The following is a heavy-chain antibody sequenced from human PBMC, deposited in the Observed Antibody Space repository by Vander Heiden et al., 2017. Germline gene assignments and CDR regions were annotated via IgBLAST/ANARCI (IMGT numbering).Heavy chain of an antibody. V-gene: IGHV3-9*01. CDR3: TKAYDSYSSSPPDY. J-gene: IGHJ4*02. Sequence: EVPLVESGGGLVQHGRSLRLSCAASGFTLDDYDMHWVRQAPGKGLEWVSGNSWNSGSIGYADSVKGRLTISRDNAKNTLYLQMNSLRAEDTALYYCTKAYDSYSSSPPDYWGQGTLVTVSS. CDR2: NSWNSGSI. D-gene: IGHD6-13*01. CDR1: GFTLDDYD.